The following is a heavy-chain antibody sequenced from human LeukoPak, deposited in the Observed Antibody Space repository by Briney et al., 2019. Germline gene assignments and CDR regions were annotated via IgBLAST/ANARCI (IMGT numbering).Heavy chain of an antibody. CDR3: ARGVIAAAKCPDY. D-gene: IGHD6-13*01. V-gene: IGHV4-34*01. CDR1: GGSISSYY. CDR2: VNHGGST. Sequence: SETLSLTCTVSGGSISSYYCSWIRQPPGKGLEWIGEVNHGGSTNYNPSLKSRVTISVDSSKNQFSLKLSSVTAADTAVYYCARGVIAAAKCPDYWGQGTLVTVSS. J-gene: IGHJ4*02.